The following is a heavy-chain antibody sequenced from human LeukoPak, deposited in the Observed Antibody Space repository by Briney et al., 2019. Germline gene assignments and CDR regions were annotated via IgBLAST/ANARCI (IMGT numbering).Heavy chain of an antibody. V-gene: IGHV3-11*04. CDR2: ISGSGHDT. CDR3: AKSARVYDH. Sequence: GGSLRLSCEASGFTFSDSYMSWVRQAPGKGLEWLIYISGSGHDTSYADSVKGRYTVSRDNAKNSLFLQMNSLRAEDTAVYYCAKSARVYDHWGQGTLVTVSS. J-gene: IGHJ4*02. D-gene: IGHD5/OR15-5a*01. CDR1: GFTFSDSY.